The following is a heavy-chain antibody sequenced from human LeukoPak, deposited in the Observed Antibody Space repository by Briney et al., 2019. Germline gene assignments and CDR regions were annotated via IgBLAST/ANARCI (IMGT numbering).Heavy chain of an antibody. Sequence: SETLSLTCAVYGGSFSGYYWSWIRQPPGKGLEWIGEINHSGSTNYNPSLKSRVTISVDTSKNQFSLKLSSVTAADTAVYYRARGNIVVVPAANIIWGQGTLVTVSS. D-gene: IGHD2-2*01. CDR3: ARGNIVVVPAANII. CDR2: INHSGST. V-gene: IGHV4-34*01. J-gene: IGHJ4*02. CDR1: GGSFSGYY.